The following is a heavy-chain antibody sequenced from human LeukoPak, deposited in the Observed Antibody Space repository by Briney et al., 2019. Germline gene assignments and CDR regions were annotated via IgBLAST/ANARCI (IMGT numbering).Heavy chain of an antibody. V-gene: IGHV3-43*02. J-gene: IGHJ4*02. CDR3: AKDYYDSSGYSVDY. CDR1: GFTFDDYA. CDR2: ISGDGGST. D-gene: IGHD3-22*01. Sequence: PGGSLRPSCAASGFTFDDYAMHWVRQAPGKGLEWVSLISGDGGSTYYADSVKGRFTISRDNSKNSLYLQMNSLRTEDTALYYCAKDYYDSSGYSVDYWGQGTLVTVSS.